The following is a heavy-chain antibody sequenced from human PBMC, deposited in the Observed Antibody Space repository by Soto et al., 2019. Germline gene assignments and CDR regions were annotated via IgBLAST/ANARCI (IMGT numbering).Heavy chain of an antibody. Sequence: EVQLVESGGGLVKPGGSLRLSCAASGFSFSNAWMNWVRLAPGKGLEWVGRIKSKAHGETIDYSAAVKGRFTISRDDSTSTLYLQMNNLKIEDTAVYYCGGFLFPDSWGQGTLVTVSS. CDR2: IKSKAHGETI. V-gene: IGHV3-15*07. CDR1: GFSFSNAW. CDR3: GGFLFPDS. J-gene: IGHJ4*02. D-gene: IGHD3-16*01.